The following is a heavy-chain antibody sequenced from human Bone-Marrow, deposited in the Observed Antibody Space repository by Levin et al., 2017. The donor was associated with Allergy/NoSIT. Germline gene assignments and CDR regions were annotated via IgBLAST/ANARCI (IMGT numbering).Heavy chain of an antibody. CDR3: TTRSH. Sequence: GGSLRLSCVASGFTFGNAWMNWVRQAPGKGLQWVGRIKGKTDGGTTDYAAPVKCRFTISRADSKKTLYLKMNSPKTEDTAIYSCTTRSHWGQGTLVTVSS. CDR2: IKGKTDGGTT. CDR1: GFTFGNAW. V-gene: IGHV3-15*01. J-gene: IGHJ4*02.